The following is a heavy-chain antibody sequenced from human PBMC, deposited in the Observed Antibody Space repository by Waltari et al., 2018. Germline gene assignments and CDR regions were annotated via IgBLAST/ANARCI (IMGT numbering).Heavy chain of an antibody. D-gene: IGHD3-16*02. CDR3: ARDGVFDYVWGSYRHWYFDL. J-gene: IGHJ2*01. CDR1: GYSISSGYY. V-gene: IGHV4-38-2*02. CDR2: SYHSGST. Sequence: QVQLQESGPGLVKPSETLSLTCAVSGYSISSGYYWGWIRQPPGKGLEWIGSSYHSGSTYYNPSLKSRVTISVDTSKNQFSLKLSSVTAADTAVYYCARDGVFDYVWGSYRHWYFDLWGRGTLVTVSS.